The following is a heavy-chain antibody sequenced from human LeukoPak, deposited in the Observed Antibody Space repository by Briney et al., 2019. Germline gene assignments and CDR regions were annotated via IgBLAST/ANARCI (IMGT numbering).Heavy chain of an antibody. D-gene: IGHD1-7*01. CDR2: ISSSGNTV. Sequence: GGSLRLSCAASGFTFSSYSMNWVRQAPGKGLEWVSYISSSGNTVYYADSVKGRFTISRDNAKNSLYLQMNSLRAEDTAVYYCARNWNWDYYFDYWGQGTLVTVSS. J-gene: IGHJ4*02. V-gene: IGHV3-48*04. CDR1: GFTFSSYS. CDR3: ARNWNWDYYFDY.